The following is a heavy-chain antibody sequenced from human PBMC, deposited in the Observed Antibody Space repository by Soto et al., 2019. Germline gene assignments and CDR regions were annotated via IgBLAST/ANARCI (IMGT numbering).Heavy chain of an antibody. CDR3: ARLGRPGYSGYDYYMDV. Sequence: SETLSLTCTVSGGSISSYYWSWIRQPPGKGLEWIGYIYYSGSTNYNPSLKSRVTISVDTSKNQFSLKLSSVTAADTAVYYCARLGRPGYSGYDYYMDVWGKGTTVTVSS. CDR2: IYYSGST. V-gene: IGHV4-59*08. J-gene: IGHJ6*03. D-gene: IGHD5-12*01. CDR1: GGSISSYY.